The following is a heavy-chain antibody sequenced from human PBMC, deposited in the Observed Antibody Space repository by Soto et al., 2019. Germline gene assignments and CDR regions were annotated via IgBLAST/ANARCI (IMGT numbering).Heavy chain of an antibody. V-gene: IGHV4-34*01. Sequence: PSETLSLTCAVYGGSFSGYYWSWIRQPPGKGLEWIGEINHSGSTNYNPSLKSRVTISVDTSKNQFSLKLSSVTAAYTAVYYCARDGYNSKVGLVRDYFAYWGQGTLVPSPQ. CDR2: INHSGST. CDR3: ARDGYNSKVGLVRDYFAY. D-gene: IGHD5-12*01. J-gene: IGHJ4*02. CDR1: GGSFSGYY.